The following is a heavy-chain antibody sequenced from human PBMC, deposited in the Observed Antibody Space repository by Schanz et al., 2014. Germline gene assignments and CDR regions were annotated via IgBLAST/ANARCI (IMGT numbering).Heavy chain of an antibody. CDR1: GFTFSSHS. J-gene: IGHJ4*02. V-gene: IGHV3-48*04. Sequence: EVQLVESGGNLVQPGGSLRLSCVASGFTFSSHSMNWVRQAPGQGLEWLSYISGSGNTIYYADSVKGRFTISRDNAKNSLYLQMNSLRAEDTAVYYCERFQSPHQPFDYWGQGTLVTVSS. D-gene: IGHD2-2*01. CDR3: ERFQSPHQPFDY. CDR2: ISGSGNTI.